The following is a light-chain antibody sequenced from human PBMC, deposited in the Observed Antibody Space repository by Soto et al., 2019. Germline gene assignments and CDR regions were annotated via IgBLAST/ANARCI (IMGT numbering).Light chain of an antibody. Sequence: AIQMTQSPSSLSASVGDRVTIACRASQGIRSDLAWYQQKPGKAPKLLIFAASTLRSGVPSRFSGRRSATDFTLTISSLPPEDFVTYYCLQSYNFPRTFGQGTKVEIK. J-gene: IGKJ1*01. CDR2: AAS. CDR3: LQSYNFPRT. CDR1: QGIRSD. V-gene: IGKV1-6*01.